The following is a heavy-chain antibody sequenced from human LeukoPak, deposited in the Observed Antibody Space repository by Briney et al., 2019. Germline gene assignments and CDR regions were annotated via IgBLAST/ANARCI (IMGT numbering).Heavy chain of an antibody. J-gene: IGHJ4*02. CDR3: ARLYDDADY. Sequence: GESLKISCKGSGYRFTTYWIGWVRQMPGKGLEWMGIIYPSDSDTRYSPSFQGQVTISADKSISTAYLQWNSLKASDTAMYYCARLYDDADYWGQGTLVTVSS. D-gene: IGHD3-3*01. CDR1: GYRFTTYW. CDR2: IYPSDSDT. V-gene: IGHV5-51*01.